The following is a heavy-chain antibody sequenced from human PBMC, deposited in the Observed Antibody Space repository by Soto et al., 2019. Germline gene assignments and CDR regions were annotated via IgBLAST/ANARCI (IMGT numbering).Heavy chain of an antibody. Sequence: QVQLVQSGAEVKKPGASVKVSCKASGYTFTSYYMHWVRQAPGQGLEWMGIINPSGGSTSYAQKFQGRVTMTRDTSTSTDYMELSSLRSEDTAVYYCARVFYCSSTSCHRWYYYYGMDVWGQGTTVTVSS. V-gene: IGHV1-46*01. CDR2: INPSGGST. CDR1: GYTFTSYY. CDR3: ARVFYCSSTSCHRWYYYYGMDV. J-gene: IGHJ6*02. D-gene: IGHD2-2*01.